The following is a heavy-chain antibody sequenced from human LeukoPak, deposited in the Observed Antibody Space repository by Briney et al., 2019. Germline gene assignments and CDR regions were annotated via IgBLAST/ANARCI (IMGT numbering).Heavy chain of an antibody. Sequence: PSETLSLTCAVYGGSFSGYYWSWIRQPPGKGLEWIGYIYYSGSTNYNPSLKSRVTISVDTSKNQFSLKLSSVTAADTAVYYCARSIIVVVPAAMSDHYYYYMDVWGKGTTVTISS. CDR1: GGSFSGYY. CDR3: ARSIIVVVPAAMSDHYYYYMDV. J-gene: IGHJ6*03. V-gene: IGHV4-59*01. CDR2: IYYSGST. D-gene: IGHD2-2*01.